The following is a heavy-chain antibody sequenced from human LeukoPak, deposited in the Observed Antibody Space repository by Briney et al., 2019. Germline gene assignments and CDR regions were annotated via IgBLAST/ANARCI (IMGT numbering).Heavy chain of an antibody. CDR3: ARVVTAIPYYYYYMNV. D-gene: IGHD2-21*02. V-gene: IGHV1-18*01. CDR2: ISAYDGNT. Sequence: ASVKVSCKASGYTFTSYGISWVRQAPGQGLEWMGWISAYDGNTNYAQKLQGRVTMTTDTSASTAYMELSSLRSEDTAVYYCARVVTAIPYYYYYMNVWGKGTTVTISS. CDR1: GYTFTSYG. J-gene: IGHJ6*03.